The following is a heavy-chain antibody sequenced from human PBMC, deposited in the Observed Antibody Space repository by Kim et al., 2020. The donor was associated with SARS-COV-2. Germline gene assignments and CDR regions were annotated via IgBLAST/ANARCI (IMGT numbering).Heavy chain of an antibody. Sequence: SETLSLTCTVSGGSISSSSYYWGWIRQPPGKGLEWIGSIYYSGSTYYNPSLKSRVTISVDTSKNQFSLKLSSVTAADTAVYYCARTLYSYGTTFDYWGQGTLVTVSS. CDR3: ARTLYSYGTTFDY. CDR2: IYYSGST. J-gene: IGHJ4*02. V-gene: IGHV4-39*01. CDR1: GGSISSSSYY. D-gene: IGHD5-18*01.